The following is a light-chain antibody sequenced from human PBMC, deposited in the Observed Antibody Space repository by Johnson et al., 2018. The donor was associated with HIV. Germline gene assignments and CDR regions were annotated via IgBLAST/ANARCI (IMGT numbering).Light chain of an antibody. Sequence: QSVLTQPPSVSAAPGQKVTISCSGSSSNIGNNYVSWYQQVPGTAPKLLIFDNNKRPSGIPDRFSGSKSGTSATLGITGLQTGDEADYYCATWDSSLSAGRVFGTGTKVTVL. CDR2: DNN. CDR3: ATWDSSLSAGRV. CDR1: SSNIGNNY. V-gene: IGLV1-51*01. J-gene: IGLJ1*01.